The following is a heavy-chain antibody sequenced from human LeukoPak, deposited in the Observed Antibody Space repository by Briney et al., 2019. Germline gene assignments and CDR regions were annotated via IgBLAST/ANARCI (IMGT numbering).Heavy chain of an antibody. V-gene: IGHV3-23*01. D-gene: IGHD1-14*01. CDR1: GFTFSSSA. J-gene: IGHJ4*02. CDR2: ISASGGST. CDR3: ANYFGYNKKALDC. Sequence: GGSLRLSCAASGFTFSSSAMSWVRQVPGKGLEWVSGISASGGSTYYADSVKGRFTISRSNSKNTLYLQMTSLRTEDTAVYYCANYFGYNKKALDCWGQGTLVTVSS.